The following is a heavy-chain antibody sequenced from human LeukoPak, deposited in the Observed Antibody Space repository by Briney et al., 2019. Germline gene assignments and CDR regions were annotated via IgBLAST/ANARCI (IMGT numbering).Heavy chain of an antibody. CDR2: FYYSGGT. J-gene: IGHJ6*02. Sequence: SETLSLTCTVSGGSISNDYWNWIRQPPGKGLEWIGYFYYSGGTYYNSSLKSRVAISVDTSKNQFSLRLSSVTAADTALYYCARPTRAGHSFYYGMDVWGQGTTVIVSS. CDR1: GGSISNDY. CDR3: ARPTRAGHSFYYGMDV. V-gene: IGHV4-59*08.